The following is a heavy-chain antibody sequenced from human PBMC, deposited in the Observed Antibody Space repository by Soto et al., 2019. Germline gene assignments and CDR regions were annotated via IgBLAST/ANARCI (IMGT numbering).Heavy chain of an antibody. D-gene: IGHD6-13*01. CDR2: IIPIFGTA. CDR3: ARDGTVGYSSSWDYRT. V-gene: IGHV1-69*13. CDR1: GGTFSSYA. J-gene: IGHJ5*02. Sequence: GASVKVSCKASGGTFSSYAISWVRQAPGQGLEWMGGIIPIFGTANYAQKFQGRVTITADESTSTAYMELSSLRSEDTAVYYCARDGTVGYSSSWDYRTWGQGTLVTVSS.